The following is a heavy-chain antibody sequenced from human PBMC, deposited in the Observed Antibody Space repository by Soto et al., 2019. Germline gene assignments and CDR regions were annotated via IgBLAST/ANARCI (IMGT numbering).Heavy chain of an antibody. CDR2: ITGSGAGT. D-gene: IGHD4-17*01. J-gene: IGHJ4*02. CDR1: GFTFSNYA. V-gene: IGHV3-23*01. Sequence: EVQLLESGGGLVQPGGSLRLSCAASGFTFSNYALTWVRQAPGKGLEYVSSITGSGAGTFYADSVEGRFTISRDNSKNTLYLQLNSLRAEDTATYFCARDPNGDYVGAFDSWGQGSLVTVSS. CDR3: ARDPNGDYVGAFDS.